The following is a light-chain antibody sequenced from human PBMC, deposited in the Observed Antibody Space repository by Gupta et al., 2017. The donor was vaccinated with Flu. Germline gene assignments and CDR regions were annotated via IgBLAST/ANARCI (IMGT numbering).Light chain of an antibody. Sequence: DVAMTQSPLSLPVTRGKPASISCRSSQGLVYSDGNTYLNWFQQRPGPSPSRLIYKVSYRDAGLPDRFSVSGSGTDFTLKISSVEADDVGIYCCMQSLHWPWAFGQGTTVEIK. V-gene: IGKV2-30*01. CDR2: KVS. CDR1: QGLVYSDGNTY. J-gene: IGKJ1*01. CDR3: MQSLHWPWA.